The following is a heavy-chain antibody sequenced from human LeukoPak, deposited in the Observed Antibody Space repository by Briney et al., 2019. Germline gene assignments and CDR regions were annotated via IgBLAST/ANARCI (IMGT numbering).Heavy chain of an antibody. D-gene: IGHD3-16*01. CDR3: ARSGLTLRLGTHSKPGGMDV. V-gene: IGHV1-18*01. CDR1: GYTFTIYG. Sequence: ASVKVSCKASGYTFTIYGISWVRQAPGQGLEWMGWISAYNGNTNYAQKLQGRVTMTTDTSTSTAYMELRSLRSDDTAVYYCARSGLTLRLGTHSKPGGMDVWGQGTTVTVSS. J-gene: IGHJ6*02. CDR2: ISAYNGNT.